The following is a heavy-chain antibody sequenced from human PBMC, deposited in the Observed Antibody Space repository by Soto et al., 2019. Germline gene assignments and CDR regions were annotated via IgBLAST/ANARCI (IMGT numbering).Heavy chain of an antibody. CDR2: ISGSGSPT. V-gene: IGHV3-23*01. CDR3: ARDMSGGTYNYYYGMDV. Sequence: PGGSLILSCAASGFPFSSYAMTLVRPAPGRGLEWVSAISGSGSPTYYADSVKGRFTISRDNSKNTLYLQMNSLRADDTAVYYCARDMSGGTYNYYYGMDVWGQGTTVTVSS. D-gene: IGHD1-26*01. CDR1: GFPFSSYA. J-gene: IGHJ6*02.